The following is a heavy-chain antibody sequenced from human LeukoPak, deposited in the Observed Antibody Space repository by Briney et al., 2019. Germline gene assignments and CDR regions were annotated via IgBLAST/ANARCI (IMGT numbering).Heavy chain of an antibody. CDR2: INPNNGAT. V-gene: IGHV1-2*06. CDR3: TRESGSYHGNDY. D-gene: IGHD1-26*01. J-gene: IGHJ4*02. Sequence: ASVRVSCRASGYTFTGYYMHWVRQAPGQGLEWMGRINPNNGATNYAQKLQGRVTITGDTSISTAYMELSSLRSDDTAVYYCTRESGSYHGNDYWGQGTLVTVSS. CDR1: GYTFTGYY.